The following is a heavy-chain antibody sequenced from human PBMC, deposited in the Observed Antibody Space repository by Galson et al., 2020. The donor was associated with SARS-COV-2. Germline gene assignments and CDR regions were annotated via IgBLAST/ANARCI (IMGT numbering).Heavy chain of an antibody. J-gene: IGHJ5*02. D-gene: IGHD6-13*01. Sequence: ASVKVSCKASGYTFTSYGISWVRQAPGQGLEWMGWISAYNGNTNYAQKLQGRVTMTTDTSTSTAYMELRSLRSDDTAVYYCARDGVYSSTPEGGYDPWGQGTRVIVSS. V-gene: IGHV1-18*01. CDR3: ARDGVYSSTPEGGYDP. CDR2: ISAYNGNT. CDR1: GYTFTSYG.